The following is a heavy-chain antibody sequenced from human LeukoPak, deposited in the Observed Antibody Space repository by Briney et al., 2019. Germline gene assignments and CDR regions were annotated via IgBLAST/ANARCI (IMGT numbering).Heavy chain of an antibody. CDR3: AKFSTPLPMDV. CDR1: CGSFSGYY. CDR2: INHSGST. J-gene: IGHJ6*03. Sequence: SETLSLTCAVYCGSFSGYYWSWIRQPPGKGLEWIGEINHSGSTNYNPSLKSRVTISVDTSKNQFSLKLSSVTAADTAVYYCAKFSTPLPMDVWGKGTTVTVSS. D-gene: IGHD2-15*01. V-gene: IGHV4-34*01.